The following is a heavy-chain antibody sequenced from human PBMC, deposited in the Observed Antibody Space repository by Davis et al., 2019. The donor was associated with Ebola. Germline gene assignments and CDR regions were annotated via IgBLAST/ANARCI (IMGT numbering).Heavy chain of an antibody. J-gene: IGHJ6*02. Sequence: GGSLRLSCAASGFTFSSYSMNWVRQAPGKGLEWASSISSSSSYIYYADSVKARFTLSRDNAKNSLYLQMNSLRAEDTAVYYCARVFSGGTRGYYYYGMDVWGQGTTVTVSS. D-gene: IGHD3-16*01. CDR2: ISSSSSYI. CDR1: GFTFSSYS. V-gene: IGHV3-21*01. CDR3: ARVFSGGTRGYYYYGMDV.